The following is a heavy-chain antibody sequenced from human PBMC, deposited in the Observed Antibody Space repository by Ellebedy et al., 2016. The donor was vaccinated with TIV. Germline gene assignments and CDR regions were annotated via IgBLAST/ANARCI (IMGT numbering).Heavy chain of an antibody. CDR1: GFTFSSYW. V-gene: IGHV3-7*01. J-gene: IGHJ4*02. D-gene: IGHD5-18*01. Sequence: GGSLRLXCAASGFTFSSYWMSWVRQAPGKGLEWVANIKQDTSEIYYVDSVKGRFTISRDNAKNSLYLQMNSLRAEDTAVYYCVRENSFAYGYSFDYWGQGTLVTVSS. CDR3: VRENSFAYGYSFDY. CDR2: IKQDTSEI.